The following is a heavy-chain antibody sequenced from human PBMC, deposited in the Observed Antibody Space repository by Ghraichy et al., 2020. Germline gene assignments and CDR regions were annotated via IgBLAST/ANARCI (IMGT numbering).Heavy chain of an antibody. V-gene: IGHV3-66*01. CDR3: ARAMDERSGEYGNWYFDL. CDR1: GFTVSANF. CDR2: IYSGGGT. D-gene: IGHD3-3*01. J-gene: IGHJ2*01. Sequence: GGSLRLSCAASGFTVSANFMSWVRQAPGKGLEWVSLIYSGGGTYYGDFVEGRFSLSRDNSQNTLYLQMNSLRAEDTAVYYCARAMDERSGEYGNWYFDLWGRGTLGTVSS.